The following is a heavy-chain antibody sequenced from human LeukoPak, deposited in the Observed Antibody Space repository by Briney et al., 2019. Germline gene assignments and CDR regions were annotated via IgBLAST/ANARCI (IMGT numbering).Heavy chain of an antibody. CDR3: ARALGVSGDS. V-gene: IGHV3-53*01. CDR2: IYSGGST. D-gene: IGHD5/OR15-5a*01. CDR1: GFTGFNVNSNY. J-gene: IGHJ4*02. Sequence: GGSLRLSCAGSGFTGFNVNSNYMSWVRQAPGKGLEWVSVIYSGGSTYYADSVKGRFTISRDNSKNTLYLQMNSLRAEDTAVYYCARALGVSGDSWGQGTLVTVSS.